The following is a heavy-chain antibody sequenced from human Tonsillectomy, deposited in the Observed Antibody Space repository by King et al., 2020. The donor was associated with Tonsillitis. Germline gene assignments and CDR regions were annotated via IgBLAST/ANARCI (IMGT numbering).Heavy chain of an antibody. V-gene: IGHV4-39*01. CDR3: ARSPADLLTGYSTGNYYYGMDV. CDR1: GGSITGSSDY. J-gene: IGHJ6*02. D-gene: IGHD3-9*01. Sequence: LQLQESGPGLVKPSETLSLTCTASGGSITGSSDYWGWIRQPPGKGLEWIGSIHYSGTTYYNPSLKSRVTISVDTSKNQFSLRLSSVTAADTAVYYCARSPADLLTGYSTGNYYYGMDVWGQGTTVTVSS. CDR2: IHYSGTT.